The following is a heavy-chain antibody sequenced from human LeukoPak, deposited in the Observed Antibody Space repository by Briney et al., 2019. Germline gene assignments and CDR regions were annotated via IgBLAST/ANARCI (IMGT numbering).Heavy chain of an antibody. Sequence: PSETLSLTCTVSGGSTSSYYWSWIRQPPGRGLEGIGYIYYGGSTNYNPSLKSRVTISVDTSKNQFSLKLSSVTAADTAVYYCARLYDFWSGYYHPSSVDYWGQGTLVTVSS. CDR2: IYYGGST. CDR3: ARLYDFWSGYYHPSSVDY. D-gene: IGHD3-3*01. J-gene: IGHJ4*02. V-gene: IGHV4-59*01. CDR1: GGSTSSYY.